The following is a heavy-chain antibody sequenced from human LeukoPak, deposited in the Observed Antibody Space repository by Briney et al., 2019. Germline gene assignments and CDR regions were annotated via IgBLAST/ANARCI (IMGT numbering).Heavy chain of an antibody. D-gene: IGHD2-15*01. CDR1: GYSFTSYW. Sequence: GESLKISCKGSGYSFTSYWIGWVRQMPGKGLEWMGIIYPGDSDTRYSPSFQGQGTISADKSISTAYLQWSSVKASDTAMYLCARRVAAIGGFFEYWGQGTLVTVSS. CDR2: IYPGDSDT. J-gene: IGHJ4*02. V-gene: IGHV5-51*01. CDR3: ARRVAAIGGFFEY.